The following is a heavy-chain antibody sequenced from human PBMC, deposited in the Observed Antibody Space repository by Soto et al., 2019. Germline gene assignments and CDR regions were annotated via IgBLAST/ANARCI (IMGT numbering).Heavy chain of an antibody. Sequence: QVQLVQSGAEVKKPGSSVKVSCKASGGTFSSYAISWVRQAPGQGLEWMGGIIPIFGTANYAQKFQGRVTITEDESTSTAYMELSSLRSEDTAVYYCARDRGWAARDYYYYYGMHVWGQGTTVTVSS. V-gene: IGHV1-69*01. CDR3: ARDRGWAARDYYYYYGMHV. D-gene: IGHD6-6*01. CDR1: GGTFSSYA. J-gene: IGHJ6*02. CDR2: IIPIFGTA.